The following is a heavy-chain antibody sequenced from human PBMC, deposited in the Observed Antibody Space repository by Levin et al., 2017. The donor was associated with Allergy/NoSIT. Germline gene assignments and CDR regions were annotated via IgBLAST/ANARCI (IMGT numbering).Heavy chain of an antibody. CDR3: ARGPRDIRSPSYYYYYMDV. V-gene: IGHV4-34*01. D-gene: IGHD5-12*01. Sequence: SETLSLTCAVYGGSFSGYYWSWIRQPPGKGLEWIGEINHSGNTNYNPSLKSRVTISVDTSKNQFSLNLISVTAADTAVYFCARGPRDIRSPSYYYYYMDVWGKGTTVTVSS. CDR2: INHSGNT. J-gene: IGHJ6*03. CDR1: GGSFSGYY.